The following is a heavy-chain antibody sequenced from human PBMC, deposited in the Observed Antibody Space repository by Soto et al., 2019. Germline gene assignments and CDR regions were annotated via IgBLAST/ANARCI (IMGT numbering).Heavy chain of an antibody. V-gene: IGHV3-23*01. J-gene: IGHJ4*02. CDR1: GFTFSNYG. Sequence: EVQLLESGGGLVQPGGSLRLSCAASGFTFSNYGMSWVRQAPGKGLEWVSSISASGGSTYYADSVKGRFTISRDNSKNTLYLQMNSLRAEDTAVYYCATHTVGYWGQGTQVTVSS. CDR3: ATHTVGY. D-gene: IGHD4-17*01. CDR2: ISASGGST.